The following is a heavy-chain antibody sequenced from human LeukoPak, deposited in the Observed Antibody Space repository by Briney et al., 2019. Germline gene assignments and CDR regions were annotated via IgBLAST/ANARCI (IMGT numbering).Heavy chain of an antibody. V-gene: IGHV3-74*01. J-gene: IGHJ3*01. D-gene: IGHD3-3*01. CDR3: ARERFLRV. CDR2: INSDGSST. CDR1: AFTSSSYW. Sequence: GRSLRLSCAAAAFTSSSYWMHWVRQAPGKGLVWVLRINSDGSSTSYADSVKGRFTISRDNAKNTLYLQMNSLRAEDTAVYYCARERFLRVWGQGTMVTVSS.